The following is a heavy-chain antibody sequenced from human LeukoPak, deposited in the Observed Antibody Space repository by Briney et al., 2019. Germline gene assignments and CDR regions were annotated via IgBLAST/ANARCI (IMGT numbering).Heavy chain of an antibody. V-gene: IGHV1-18*01. D-gene: IGHD2-15*01. J-gene: IGHJ5*02. CDR2: ISAYNGNT. CDR3: AREKGVVVVAATQGFWFDP. CDR1: GYTFTSYG. Sequence: ASVKVSCKAPGYTFTSYGISWVRQAPGQGLEWMGWISAYNGNTNYAQKLQGRVTMTTDTSTSTAYMELRSLRSDDTAVYYCAREKGVVVVAATQGFWFDPWGQGTLVTVSS.